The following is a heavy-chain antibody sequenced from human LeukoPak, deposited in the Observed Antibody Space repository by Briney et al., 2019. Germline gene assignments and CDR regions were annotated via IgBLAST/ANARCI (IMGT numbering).Heavy chain of an antibody. Sequence: SVKVSCKASGGTFSGYTISWVRQAPGQGLEWMGRIIPILGIANYAQKFQGRVTITADKSTSTAYMELSSLRSEDTAVYYCARDLPYCSSTSCQGGGAFDIWGQGTMVTVSS. D-gene: IGHD2-2*01. CDR1: GGTFSGYT. V-gene: IGHV1-69*04. CDR2: IIPILGIA. CDR3: ARDLPYCSSTSCQGGGAFDI. J-gene: IGHJ3*02.